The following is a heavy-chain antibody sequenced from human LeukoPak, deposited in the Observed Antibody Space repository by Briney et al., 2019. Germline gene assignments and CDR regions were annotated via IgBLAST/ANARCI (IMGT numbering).Heavy chain of an antibody. V-gene: IGHV1-24*01. D-gene: IGHD5-18*01. J-gene: IGHJ4*02. CDR3: ATGEQVYGYSYGYMSAGNDY. CDR1: GYTLTELS. Sequence: GASVKVSRKVSGYTLTELSMHWVRQAPGKGLEWMGGFDPEDGETIYAQKFQGRVTMTEDTSTDTAYMELSSLRSEDTAVYYCATGEQVYGYSYGYMSAGNDYWGQGTLVTVSS. CDR2: FDPEDGET.